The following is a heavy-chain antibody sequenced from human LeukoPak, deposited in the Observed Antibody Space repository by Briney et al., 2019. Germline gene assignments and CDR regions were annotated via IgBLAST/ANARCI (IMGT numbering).Heavy chain of an antibody. CDR1: GFSVSSNY. J-gene: IGHJ4*02. Sequence: GGSLRLSCAASGFSVSSNYMSWVRQAPGKGLEWVANIKQDGSEKYYVDSVKGRFTISRDNAKNSLYLQMNSLRAEDTAVYYCARFPYGSGSYYPYWGQGTLVTVSS. CDR2: IKQDGSEK. V-gene: IGHV3-7*01. CDR3: ARFPYGSGSYYPY. D-gene: IGHD3-10*01.